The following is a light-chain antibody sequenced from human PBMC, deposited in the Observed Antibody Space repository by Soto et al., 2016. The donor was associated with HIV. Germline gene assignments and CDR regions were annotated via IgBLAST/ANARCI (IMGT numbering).Light chain of an antibody. CDR3: QKYNSAPRT. V-gene: IGKV1-39*01. CDR1: QSINTF. CDR2: GAS. Sequence: DIQMTQSPSSLSASVGDRVTITCRASQSINTFLNWYQQRPGKAPKLLIYGASTLQSGVPSRFTGSGSGTDFTLTISSLQLEDVATYYCQKYNSAPRTFGQGTKVEIK. J-gene: IGKJ1*01.